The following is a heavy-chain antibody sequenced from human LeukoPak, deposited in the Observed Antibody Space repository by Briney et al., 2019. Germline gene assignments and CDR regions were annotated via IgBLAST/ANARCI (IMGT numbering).Heavy chain of an antibody. V-gene: IGHV4-31*03. CDR2: IYYSGTT. Sequence: SETLSLTCTVSGGSISSGGYYGSWIRQYPGKGLEWIGYIYYSGTTYYNPSLKSRVTMSVDTSKNQFSLKLVSVTAADTAVYCCARDVTGGSYFDYWGQGTLVTVSS. D-gene: IGHD1-26*01. J-gene: IGHJ4*02. CDR3: ARDVTGGSYFDY. CDR1: GGSISSGGYY.